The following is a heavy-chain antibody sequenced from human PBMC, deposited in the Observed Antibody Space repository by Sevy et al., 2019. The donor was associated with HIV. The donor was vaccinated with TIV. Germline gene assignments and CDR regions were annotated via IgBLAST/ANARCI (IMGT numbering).Heavy chain of an antibody. Sequence: GGSLRLSCEASAINIRDYWMNWVRQAPGKGLEWVANIKEDGSMIYYVDSVKGRFTISRDNAKNSVYLQMTSLRAEDAALYYCVRAIGAAGSYWGQGTLVTVSS. CDR2: IKEDGSMI. CDR1: AINIRDYW. D-gene: IGHD6-13*01. CDR3: VRAIGAAGSY. V-gene: IGHV3-7*02. J-gene: IGHJ4*02.